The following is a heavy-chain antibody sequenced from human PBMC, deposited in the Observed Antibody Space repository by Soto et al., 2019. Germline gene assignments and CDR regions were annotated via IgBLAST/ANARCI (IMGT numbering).Heavy chain of an antibody. CDR2: INHSGST. V-gene: IGHV4-34*01. Sequence: SETLSLTCAVYGGSFSGYYWSWIRQPPGKGLEWIGEINHSGSTNYNPSLKSRVTISVDTSKNQFSLKLSSVTAADTAVYYCARSIAIYYGPHDYWGQGTLVTVSS. CDR1: GGSFSGYY. D-gene: IGHD4-17*01. J-gene: IGHJ4*02. CDR3: ARSIAIYYGPHDY.